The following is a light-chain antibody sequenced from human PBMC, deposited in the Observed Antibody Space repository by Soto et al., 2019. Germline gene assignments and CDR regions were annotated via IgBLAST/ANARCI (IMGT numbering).Light chain of an antibody. CDR1: SSDVGGYNY. CDR3: SSYSNSSTTTYV. J-gene: IGLJ1*01. Sequence: QSVLTQPASVSGSPGQSITISCTGTSSDVGGYNYVSWYQQHPGKAPKLMIFEVSNRPSGVSNPFSGSKSGNTASLTISGLQAEDEADYYCSSYSNSSTTTYVFGTGTKLTVL. CDR2: EVS. V-gene: IGLV2-14*01.